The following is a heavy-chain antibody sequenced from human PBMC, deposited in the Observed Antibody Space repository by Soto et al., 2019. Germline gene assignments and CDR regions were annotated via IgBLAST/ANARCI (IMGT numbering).Heavy chain of an antibody. Sequence: GGSLRLSCAASGFTFSNYAMSWVRQAPGKGLEWVSTISNSGGSTYYADSVKGRFTTSRDNSKNTLYLQMNSLRAEDTALYYCAKDLMGATGNNWFDPWGQGTLVTVSS. CDR3: AKDLMGATGNNWFDP. CDR2: ISNSGGST. CDR1: GFTFSNYA. V-gene: IGHV3-23*01. D-gene: IGHD1-26*01. J-gene: IGHJ5*02.